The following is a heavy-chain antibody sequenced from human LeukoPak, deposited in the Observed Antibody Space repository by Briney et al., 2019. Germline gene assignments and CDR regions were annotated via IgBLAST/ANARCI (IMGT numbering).Heavy chain of an antibody. V-gene: IGHV1-18*01. J-gene: IGHJ4*02. Sequence: GASVKVSCKASGYDFTSVGITWVRRAPGQGLEWMGWISPYNGNTRYAQKFQGRVTMTRDTSISTAYMELSRLRPDDTAVYYCARGGHHRGHSGYDYPDYWGQGTLVTVSS. CDR2: ISPYNGNT. D-gene: IGHD5-12*01. CDR1: GYDFTSVG. CDR3: ARGGHHRGHSGYDYPDY.